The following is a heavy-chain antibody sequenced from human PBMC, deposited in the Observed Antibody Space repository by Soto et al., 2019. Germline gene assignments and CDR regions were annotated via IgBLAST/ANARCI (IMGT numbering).Heavy chain of an antibody. V-gene: IGHV4-59*01. J-gene: IGHJ4*02. Sequence: QVQLQESGPGLVKPSETLSLTCTVSGGSISSYYWSWIRQPPGKGLEWIGYIYYSGSTNYNPSLKSRVTISVATSKNQFSLKLSSVTAADTAVYYCARDRYDSSGYDYWGQGTLVTVSS. CDR2: IYYSGST. CDR3: ARDRYDSSGYDY. D-gene: IGHD3-22*01. CDR1: GGSISSYY.